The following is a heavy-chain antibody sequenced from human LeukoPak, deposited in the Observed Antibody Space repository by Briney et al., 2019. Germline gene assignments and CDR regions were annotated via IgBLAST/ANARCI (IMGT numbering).Heavy chain of an antibody. CDR2: ISSNGGST. Sequence: PGGSLRLSCSASGFTFSSYAMHWVRQAPGKGLEYVSAISSNGGSTYYADSVKGRFTISRDNSKNTLYLQMSSLRAEDTAVYYCVKDKGSGSSYYYYYYDMDVWGKGTTVTVSS. J-gene: IGHJ6*04. D-gene: IGHD3-10*01. CDR3: VKDKGSGSSYYYYYYDMDV. V-gene: IGHV3-64D*06. CDR1: GFTFSSYA.